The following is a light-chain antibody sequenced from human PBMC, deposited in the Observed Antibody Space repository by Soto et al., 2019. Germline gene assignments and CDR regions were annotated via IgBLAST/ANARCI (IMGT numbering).Light chain of an antibody. Sequence: EIVLTQSPATLSVSPGERATLSCRASQSVSSNLAWYQQKPGQAPRPLIYGASTRASDIPARFSGSGSGTEFTLTISSLQSEDFAVSYCQQYADWPPTFGRGTKVEIK. CDR2: GAS. J-gene: IGKJ1*01. CDR3: QQYADWPPT. CDR1: QSVSSN. V-gene: IGKV3-15*01.